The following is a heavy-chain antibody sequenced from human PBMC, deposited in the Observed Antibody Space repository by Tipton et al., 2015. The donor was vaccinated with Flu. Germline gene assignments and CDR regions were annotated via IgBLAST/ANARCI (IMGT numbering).Heavy chain of an antibody. CDR3: ARHSSSARGWFDP. Sequence: TLSLTCTVSGGSISSYYWSWIRQPPGKGLEWIGYIYSSGSTNYNPSLKSRVTISVDTSKNQFSLKLSSVTAADTAVYYCARHSSSARGWFDPWGQGTLVTGSS. D-gene: IGHD3-10*01. CDR2: IYSSGST. V-gene: IGHV4-59*08. CDR1: GGSISSYY. J-gene: IGHJ5*02.